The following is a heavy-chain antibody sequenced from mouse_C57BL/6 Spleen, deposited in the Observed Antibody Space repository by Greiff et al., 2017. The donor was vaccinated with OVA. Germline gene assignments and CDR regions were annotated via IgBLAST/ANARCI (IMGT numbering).Heavy chain of an antibody. CDR2: IRLKSDNYAT. V-gene: IGHV6-3*01. J-gene: IGHJ3*01. CDR1: GFTFSNYW. Sequence: EVMLVESGGGLVQPGGSMKLSCVASGFTFSNYWMNWVRQSPEQGLEWVAQIRLKSDNYATHYAVSVKGRFTISRDDSKSSVYLQMNNLRAEDTGIYYCTGNIYYEYSFAYWGQGTLVTVSA. CDR3: TGNIYYEYSFAY. D-gene: IGHD2-4*01.